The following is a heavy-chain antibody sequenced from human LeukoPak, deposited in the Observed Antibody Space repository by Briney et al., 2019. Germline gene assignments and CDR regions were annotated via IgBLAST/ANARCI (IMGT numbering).Heavy chain of an antibody. V-gene: IGHV1-18*01. Sequence: ASVKVSCKASGYTFTSYGISWVRQAPGQGLEWMGWISAYNGNTNYAQKLQGRVTMTTDTSASTAYMELRSLRSDDTAVYYCARRSRRYYDSSGYYYDYYFDYWGQGTLVTLSS. CDR2: ISAYNGNT. CDR1: GYTFTSYG. J-gene: IGHJ4*02. CDR3: ARRSRRYYDSSGYYYDYYFDY. D-gene: IGHD3-22*01.